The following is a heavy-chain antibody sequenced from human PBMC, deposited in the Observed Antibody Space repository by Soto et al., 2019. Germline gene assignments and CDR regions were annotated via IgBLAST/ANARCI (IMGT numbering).Heavy chain of an antibody. J-gene: IGHJ4*02. V-gene: IGHV1-18*01. Sequence: ASVKVSCKASGYTFTDYGFSWVRQAPGQGPEWMGWITPYTGNTKFPQKFQGRVTMTTDRFTSTAYMELKSLTFDDTAVYYCARDRGSGSYYLGPFYFDYWGQGTLVTVSS. CDR3: ARDRGSGSYYLGPFYFDY. CDR2: ITPYTGNT. CDR1: GYTFTDYG. D-gene: IGHD1-26*01.